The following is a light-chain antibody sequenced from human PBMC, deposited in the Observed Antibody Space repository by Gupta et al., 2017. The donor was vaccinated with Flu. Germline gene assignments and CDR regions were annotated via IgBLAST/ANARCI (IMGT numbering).Light chain of an antibody. V-gene: IGKV1-39*01. CDR2: STS. J-gene: IGKJ2*02. Sequence: IQMPTSPSSLSAHVGDTVTLTCRASQSGCRYVNWYQQKPGEVPTLLLYSTSTRQRGVPSRFIGGGSGTWFTLTVSSLIPEDSATYFCQQGCWAPRTFGQGTKVDIK. CDR1: QSGCRY. CDR3: QQGCWAPRT.